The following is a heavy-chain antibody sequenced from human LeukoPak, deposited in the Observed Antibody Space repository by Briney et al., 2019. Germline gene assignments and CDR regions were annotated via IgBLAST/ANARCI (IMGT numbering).Heavy chain of an antibody. V-gene: IGHV4-59*01. CDR1: GGSISSYY. Sequence: PSETLSLTCTVSGGSISSYYWSWIRQPPGKGLEWIGYIYYSGSTNYNPSLKSRVTISVDTSKNQFSLKLSSVTAADTAVYYCARAGYSGYDLYYWGQGTLVTASS. CDR3: ARAGYSGYDLYY. CDR2: IYYSGST. D-gene: IGHD5-12*01. J-gene: IGHJ4*02.